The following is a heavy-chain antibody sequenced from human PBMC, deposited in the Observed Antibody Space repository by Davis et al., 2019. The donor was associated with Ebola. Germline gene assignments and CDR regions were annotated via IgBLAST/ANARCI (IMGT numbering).Heavy chain of an antibody. J-gene: IGHJ4*02. Sequence: SLKISCAASGFTFDDYAMHWVRQAPGKGLEWVSGISWNSGSIGYADSVKGRFTISRDNAKNTLYLQMNSLRDEDTAVYYCARDSNGDYEYWGQGTLVTVSS. CDR2: ISWNSGSI. CDR3: ARDSNGDYEY. V-gene: IGHV3-9*01. D-gene: IGHD4-17*01. CDR1: GFTFDDYA.